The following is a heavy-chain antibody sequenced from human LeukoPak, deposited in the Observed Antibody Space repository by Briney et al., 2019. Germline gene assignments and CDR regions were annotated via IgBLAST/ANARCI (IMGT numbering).Heavy chain of an antibody. D-gene: IGHD3-22*01. Sequence: GGSLRLSCAASGFTFSSYGMHWVRQAPGKGLEWVAFIRYDGSNKYYADSVKGRFTISRDNSKNTLYLQMNSLRAEDTAVYYCAKERYYYDSSGTPLDYWGQGTLVTVPS. V-gene: IGHV3-30*02. CDR2: IRYDGSNK. CDR3: AKERYYYDSSGTPLDY. CDR1: GFTFSSYG. J-gene: IGHJ4*02.